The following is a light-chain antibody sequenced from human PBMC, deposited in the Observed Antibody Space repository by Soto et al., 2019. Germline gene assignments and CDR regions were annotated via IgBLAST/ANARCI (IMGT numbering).Light chain of an antibody. CDR1: QSVSATY. J-gene: IGKJ2*01. Sequence: EIVLTQSPGTLSLSPGERATLSCRASQSVSATYLAWYQQKPGQAPRLLIYGASNRSTGIPDRFTGSGSGTDLTLTISRLEPEDFAVYFCQQYVSSPMYTFGQGTKLYIK. CDR3: QQYVSSPMYT. CDR2: GAS. V-gene: IGKV3-20*01.